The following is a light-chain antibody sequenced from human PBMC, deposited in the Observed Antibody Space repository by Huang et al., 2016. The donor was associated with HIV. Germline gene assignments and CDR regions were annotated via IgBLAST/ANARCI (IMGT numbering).Light chain of an antibody. J-gene: IGKJ1*01. CDR2: EAS. Sequence: DIQMTQSSATLSASVGDRVTISCRASQSVGTWLAWYQQKPGKAPNLLIYEASTLESGVPSRFSGGGSVTEFTLTINSLQPDDFATYYCQHYNSFPWTFGQGTKVEV. CDR1: QSVGTW. CDR3: QHYNSFPWT. V-gene: IGKV1-5*03.